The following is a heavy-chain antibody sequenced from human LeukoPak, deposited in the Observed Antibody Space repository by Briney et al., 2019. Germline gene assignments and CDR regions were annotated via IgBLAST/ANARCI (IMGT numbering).Heavy chain of an antibody. CDR3: ARGPRTYYGSGSYLDY. D-gene: IGHD3-10*01. Sequence: SETLSLTCAVYGGSFSGYYWSWIRQPPGKGLEWIGEINHSGSTNYNPSLKSRVTISVDTSKNQFSLKLSSVSAADTAVYHCARGPRTYYGSGSYLDYWGQGTLVTVSS. CDR1: GGSFSGYY. V-gene: IGHV4-34*01. J-gene: IGHJ4*02. CDR2: INHSGST.